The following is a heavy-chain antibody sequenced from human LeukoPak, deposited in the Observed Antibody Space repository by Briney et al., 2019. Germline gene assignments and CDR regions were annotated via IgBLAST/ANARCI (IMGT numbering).Heavy chain of an antibody. CDR2: ISSSGSTI. CDR3: AKVKGPYYYDSSDF. J-gene: IGHJ4*02. V-gene: IGHV3-11*01. CDR1: GFTFSDYY. D-gene: IGHD3-22*01. Sequence: GGSLRLSCAASGFTFSDYYMSWIRQAPGKGLESVSYISSSGSTIYYADSVKGRFTISRDNAKNSLYLEMSSLRAEDTSLYYCAKVKGPYYYDSSDFWGQGILVTVSS.